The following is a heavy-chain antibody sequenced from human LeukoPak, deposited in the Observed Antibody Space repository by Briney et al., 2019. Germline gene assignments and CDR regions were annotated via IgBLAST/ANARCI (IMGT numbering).Heavy chain of an antibody. CDR1: TFTGXY. D-gene: IGHD3-22*01. V-gene: IGHV1-2*02. Sequence: TFTGXYIHWMRQAPGQGLEWMGWINPNSGGTNYAQKFQGRVTMNRDKSISTAYMEVSRLRSDETAVYYCARGVXPITMIVVSYWGQGTLVTVSS. J-gene: IGHJ4*02. CDR2: INPNSGGT. CDR3: ARGVXPITMIVVSY.